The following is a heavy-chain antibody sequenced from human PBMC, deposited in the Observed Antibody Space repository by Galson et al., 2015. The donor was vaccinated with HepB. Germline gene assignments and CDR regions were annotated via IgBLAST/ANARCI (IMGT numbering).Heavy chain of an antibody. CDR3: ARDVVGATPFDY. V-gene: IGHV3-21*01. D-gene: IGHD1-26*01. Sequence: SLRLSCAASGFTFSSYGMNWVRQAPGKGLEWVSSISSSSSYIYYADSVKGRFTISRDNAKNSLYLQMNSLRAEDTAVYYCARDVVGATPFDYWGQGTLVTVSS. CDR2: ISSSSSYI. J-gene: IGHJ4*02. CDR1: GFTFSSYG.